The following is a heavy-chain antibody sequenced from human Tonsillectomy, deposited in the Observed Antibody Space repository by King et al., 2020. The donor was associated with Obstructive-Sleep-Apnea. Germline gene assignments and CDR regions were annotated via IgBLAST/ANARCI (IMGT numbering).Heavy chain of an antibody. Sequence: QLVQSGAEVKKPGSSVKVSCKASGGTFSSYAISWVRQAPGQGLEWMGGIIPILGIANYAQKFQGRVTITADKSTSTAYMELSSLRSEDTAVYYCARVRRYAGYCSGGSCLDYWGQGTLVTVSS. CDR3: ARVRRYAGYCSGGSCLDY. D-gene: IGHD2-15*01. V-gene: IGHV1-69*09. CDR2: IIPILGIA. J-gene: IGHJ4*02. CDR1: GGTFSSYA.